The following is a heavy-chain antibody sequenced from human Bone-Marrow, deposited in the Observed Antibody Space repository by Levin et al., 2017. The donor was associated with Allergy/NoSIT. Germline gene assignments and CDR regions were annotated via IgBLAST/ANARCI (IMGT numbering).Heavy chain of an antibody. CDR2: IFPGDSDT. Sequence: GASVKVSCKGSGYTFMSYWIGWVRQKPGKGLEWIGIIFPGDSDTRYSPSFQGQVTISADKSTKSAYFQWRSLKASDTATYYCARGRGSSWYSYFDLWGQGSLVTVSS. D-gene: IGHD6-13*01. CDR3: ARGRGSSWYSYFDL. V-gene: IGHV5-51*01. CDR1: GYTFMSYW. J-gene: IGHJ4*02.